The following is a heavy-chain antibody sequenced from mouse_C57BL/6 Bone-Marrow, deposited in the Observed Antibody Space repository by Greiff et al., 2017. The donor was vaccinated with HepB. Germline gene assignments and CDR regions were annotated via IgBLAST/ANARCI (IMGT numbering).Heavy chain of an antibody. J-gene: IGHJ2*01. D-gene: IGHD1-1*01. Sequence: EVQLVESVAELVRPGASVKLSCTASGFNIKNTYMHWVKQRPEQGLEWIGRIDPANGNTKYAPKFQGKATITADTSSNTSYLQLSSLTSEDTAIYYCARCPPPLYYYGSSYFDYWGQGTTLTVTS. V-gene: IGHV14-3*01. CDR3: ARCPPPLYYYGSSYFDY. CDR1: GFNIKNTY. CDR2: IDPANGNT.